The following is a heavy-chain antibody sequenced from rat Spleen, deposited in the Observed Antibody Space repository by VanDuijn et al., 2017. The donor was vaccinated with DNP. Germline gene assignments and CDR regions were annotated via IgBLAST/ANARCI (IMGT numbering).Heavy chain of an antibody. Sequence: EVQLVESGGGLVQPGRSLKLSCAASGITFRDYYMAWVRQAPTRGLEWVAAISTGGGNIYYRDSVKGRFTTSRDNAENTVYLQMNSLRSEDTATYYCAKDRYYSGDAMDAWGQGTSVTVSS. CDR3: AKDRYYSGDAMDA. CDR1: GITFRDYY. J-gene: IGHJ4*01. CDR2: ISTGGGNI. V-gene: IGHV5-25*01. D-gene: IGHD1-1*01.